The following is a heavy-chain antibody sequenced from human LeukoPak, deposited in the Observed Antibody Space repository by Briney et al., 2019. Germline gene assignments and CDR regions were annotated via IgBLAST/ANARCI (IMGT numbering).Heavy chain of an antibody. CDR3: ARHGGSTSNWFDP. Sequence: SETLSLTCTVSGASISSDYWSWIRQPPGKGLEWIGFISYSRNTNYNPSLKSRVTMSVDTSKNQFSLKLSSVAAADTAVYYCARHGGSTSNWFDPWGQGTLVTVSS. CDR2: ISYSRNT. J-gene: IGHJ5*02. D-gene: IGHD2-2*01. V-gene: IGHV4-59*08. CDR1: GASISSDY.